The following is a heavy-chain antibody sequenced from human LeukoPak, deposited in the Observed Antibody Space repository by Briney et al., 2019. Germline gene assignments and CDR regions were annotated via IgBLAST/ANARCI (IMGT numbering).Heavy chain of an antibody. V-gene: IGHV4-39*07. CDR3: ARDPVYGGKAELMAPAGLDY. Sequence: SETLSLTCTVSGGSISSSSYYWGWIRQPPGKGLEWIGSIYYSGSTYYNPSLKSRVTISVDTSKNQFSLKLSSVTAADTAVYYCARDPVYGGKAELMAPAGLDYWGQGTLVTVSS. J-gene: IGHJ4*02. CDR2: IYYSGST. CDR1: GGSISSSSYY. D-gene: IGHD4-23*01.